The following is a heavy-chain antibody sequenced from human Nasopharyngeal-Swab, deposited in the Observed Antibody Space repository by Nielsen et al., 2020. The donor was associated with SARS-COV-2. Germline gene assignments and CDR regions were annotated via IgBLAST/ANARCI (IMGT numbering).Heavy chain of an antibody. CDR2: INTHSRGT. D-gene: IGHD4-17*01. V-gene: IGHV1-2*02. J-gene: IGHJ4*02. Sequence: ASVKVSCKASGYTLTGYYMHWVRQAPGQGLEWMGWINTHSRGTKYEQKFQGRVTMTSDTSINTAYMELRRLRSDDTAVYYCARDDYGDYGYFGHWGQGTLVTVSS. CDR1: GYTLTGYY. CDR3: ARDDYGDYGYFGH.